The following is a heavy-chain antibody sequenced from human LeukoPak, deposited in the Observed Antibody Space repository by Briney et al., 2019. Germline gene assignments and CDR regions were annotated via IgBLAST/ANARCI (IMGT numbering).Heavy chain of an antibody. Sequence: GASVKVSCKASGYTFTGYNMHWVRQAPGQGLEWMGIINPSGGSTSYAQKFQGRVTMTRDTSTSTVYMELSSLRSEDTAVYYCARYRGYSGSYKRAEYFQHWGQGTLVTVSS. CDR1: GYTFTGYN. V-gene: IGHV1-46*01. D-gene: IGHD1-26*01. CDR3: ARYRGYSGSYKRAEYFQH. CDR2: INPSGGST. J-gene: IGHJ1*01.